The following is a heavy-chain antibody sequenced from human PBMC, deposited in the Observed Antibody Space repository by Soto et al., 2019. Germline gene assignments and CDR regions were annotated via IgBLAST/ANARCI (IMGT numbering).Heavy chain of an antibody. CDR2: INSDGSST. CDR3: ARAGVLPPYYYYGMDV. Sequence: GGSLRLSCAASGFTFSSYWMLWVRQAPGKGLVWVSRINSDGSSTSYADSVKDRFTISRDNAKNTLYLQMNSLRAEDTSVYYCARAGVLPPYYYYGMDVWGQGTTVTVSS. D-gene: IGHD3-10*01. CDR1: GFTFSSYW. V-gene: IGHV3-74*01. J-gene: IGHJ6*02.